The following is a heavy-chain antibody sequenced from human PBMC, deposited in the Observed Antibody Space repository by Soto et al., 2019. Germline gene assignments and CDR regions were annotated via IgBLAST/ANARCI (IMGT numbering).Heavy chain of an antibody. CDR2: INSDGSST. Sequence: EVQLVESGGGLVQPGGSLRLSCAASGFTFSSYWMHWVRQAPGKGLVWASRINSDGSSTSYADSVKGRFTISRDNAKNTLYLQMNSLRAEDTAVYYCARVRNYYDSSGYYYPKVYYFDYWGQGTLVTVSS. CDR1: GFTFSSYW. J-gene: IGHJ4*02. CDR3: ARVRNYYDSSGYYYPKVYYFDY. D-gene: IGHD3-22*01. V-gene: IGHV3-74*01.